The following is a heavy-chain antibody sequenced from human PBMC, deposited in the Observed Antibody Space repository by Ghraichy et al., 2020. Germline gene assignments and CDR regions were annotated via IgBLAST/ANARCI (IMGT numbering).Heavy chain of an antibody. Sequence: GESLNISCAASGFTFSSYAMSWVRQAPGKGLEWVSAISGSGGSTYYADSVKGRFTISRDNSKNTLYLQMNSLRAEDTAVYYCAKRPAGYSSGWYFDYWGQGTLVTVSS. CDR3: AKRPAGYSSGWYFDY. D-gene: IGHD6-19*01. CDR1: GFTFSSYA. J-gene: IGHJ4*02. CDR2: ISGSGGST. V-gene: IGHV3-23*01.